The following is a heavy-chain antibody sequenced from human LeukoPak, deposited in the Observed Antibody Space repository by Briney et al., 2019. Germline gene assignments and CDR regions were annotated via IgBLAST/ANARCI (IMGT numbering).Heavy chain of an antibody. CDR2: IRGDGAST. CDR1: GFTFNSYV. D-gene: IGHD3-3*01. Sequence: GGSLRLSCSASGFTFNSYVMHWVCQAPGKGLEYVSGIRGDGASTYYADSVKGRFTISRDNSKNTLYVQMTSLRAEDTAVYYCVYQVQGVVKWGQGTLVTVSS. CDR3: VYQVQGVVK. V-gene: IGHV3-64*05. J-gene: IGHJ4*02.